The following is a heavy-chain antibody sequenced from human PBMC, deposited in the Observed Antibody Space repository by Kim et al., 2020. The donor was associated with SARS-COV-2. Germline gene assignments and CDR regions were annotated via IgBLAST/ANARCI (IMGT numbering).Heavy chain of an antibody. CDR2: IIPILGIA. D-gene: IGHD2-2*01. J-gene: IGHJ6*02. CDR3: ARDLGTITSGFYNYYGMDV. CDR1: GGTFSSYA. V-gene: IGHV1-69*04. Sequence: SVKVSCKASGGTFSSYAISWVRQAPGQGLEWMGRIIPILGIANYAQKFQGRVTITADKSTSTAYMELNSLRSEETAVYYCARDLGTITSGFYNYYGMDVWGQGTTVTVSS.